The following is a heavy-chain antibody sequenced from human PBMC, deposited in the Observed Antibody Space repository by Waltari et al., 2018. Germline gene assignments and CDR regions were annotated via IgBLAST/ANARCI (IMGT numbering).Heavy chain of an antibody. D-gene: IGHD3-3*01. Sequence: EVQLVESGGDLVQPGGSLRLSCAASGFNFDDYAMHWVRQAPGKGLEWVSFITWNAVNVAYADSVKGHFTISRDNTRNSLYLQMNSLRADDMALYYCARGGPTWNYYFHMDVWGKGTTVTVSS. J-gene: IGHJ6*03. CDR3: ARGGPTWNYYFHMDV. CDR1: GFNFDDYA. CDR2: ITWNAVNV. V-gene: IGHV3-9*03.